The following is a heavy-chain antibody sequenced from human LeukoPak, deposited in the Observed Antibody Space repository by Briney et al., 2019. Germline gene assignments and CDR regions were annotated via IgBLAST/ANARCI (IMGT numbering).Heavy chain of an antibody. V-gene: IGHV1-46*01. D-gene: IGHD3-22*01. CDR2: INPSGGST. J-gene: IGHJ4*02. Sequence: ASVRVSCKASGYTFTSYYMHWVRQAPGQGLEWMGIINPSGGSTSYAQKFQGRVTMTRDMSTSTVYMELSSLRSEDTAVYYCERTTYYYDSSGYYTLVYWGQGTLVTVSS. CDR3: ERTTYYYDSSGYYTLVY. CDR1: GYTFTSYY.